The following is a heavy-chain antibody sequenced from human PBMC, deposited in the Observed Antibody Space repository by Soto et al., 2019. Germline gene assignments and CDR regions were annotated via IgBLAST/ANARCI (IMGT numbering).Heavy chain of an antibody. CDR3: ATLPALSDYRDYAENPSDY. Sequence: SETLSLTCAVYGGSFSGYYCSCIRQPPGKGLEWSGGIKHRGSTTSNKSLTSRVTISVDPYTNQFCLKLSSVNAADTAVYSCATLPALSDYRDYAENPSDYWGQGTLVTVSS. CDR1: GGSFSGYY. J-gene: IGHJ4*02. D-gene: IGHD4-17*01. V-gene: IGHV4-34*01. CDR2: IKHRGST.